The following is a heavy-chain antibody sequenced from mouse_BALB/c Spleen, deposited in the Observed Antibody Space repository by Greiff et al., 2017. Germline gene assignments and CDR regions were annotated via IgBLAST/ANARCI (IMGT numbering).Heavy chain of an antibody. J-gene: IGHJ2*01. CDR3: ARGGGNYLDY. CDR1: GFTFSSFG. V-gene: IGHV5-17*02. CDR2: ISSGSSTI. Sequence: EVMLVESGGGLVQPGGSRKLSCAASGFTFSSFGMHWVRQAPEKGLEWVAYISSGSSTIYYADTVKGRFTISRDNPKNTLFLQMTSLRSEDTAMYYCARGGGNYLDYWGQGTTLTVSS.